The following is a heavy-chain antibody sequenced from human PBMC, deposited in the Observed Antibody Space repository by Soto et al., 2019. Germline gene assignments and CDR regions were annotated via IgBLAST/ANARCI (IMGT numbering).Heavy chain of an antibody. Sequence: DLEWLAHIFSNDEKSYSTSLKSRLTISKDTSKSQVVLTMTNMDPVDTATYYCARMRSHDAFDIWGQGTMVTVSS. J-gene: IGHJ3*02. CDR3: ARMRSHDAFDI. CDR2: IFSNDEK. V-gene: IGHV2-26*01. D-gene: IGHD1-26*01.